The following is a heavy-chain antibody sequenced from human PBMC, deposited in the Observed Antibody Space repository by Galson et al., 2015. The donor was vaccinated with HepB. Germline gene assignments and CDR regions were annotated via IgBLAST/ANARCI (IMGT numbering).Heavy chain of an antibody. CDR2: IWYDGSNK. V-gene: IGHV3-33*01. Sequence: SLRLSCAASGFTFSSYGMHWVRQAPGKGLEWVAVIWYDGSNKYYADSVKGRFTISRDNSKNTLYLQMNSLRAEDTAVYYCARGHYYDSSGYSGLDYWGQRTLVTVSS. CDR3: ARGHYYDSSGYSGLDY. D-gene: IGHD3-22*01. J-gene: IGHJ4*02. CDR1: GFTFSSYG.